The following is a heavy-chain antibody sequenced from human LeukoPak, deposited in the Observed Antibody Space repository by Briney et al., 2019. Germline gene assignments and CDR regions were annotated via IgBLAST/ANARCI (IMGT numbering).Heavy chain of an antibody. J-gene: IGHJ4*02. CDR2: ISGSGGST. CDR1: GFTFSSYA. CDR3: AKAIRRYEVWSGYFDFDY. V-gene: IGHV3-23*01. D-gene: IGHD3-3*01. Sequence: GGSLRLSCAASGFTFSSYAMSWVRQAPGKGLEWVSAISGSGGSTYYADSVKGRFTISRDNSKNTLYLQMNSLRAEDTAVYYCAKAIRRYEVWSGYFDFDYWGQGTLVTVSS.